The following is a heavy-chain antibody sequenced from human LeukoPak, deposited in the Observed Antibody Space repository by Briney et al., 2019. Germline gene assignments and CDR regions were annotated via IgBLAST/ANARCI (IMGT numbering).Heavy chain of an antibody. V-gene: IGHV3-21*01. D-gene: IGHD3-22*01. CDR1: GFTFSSYA. CDR3: ARVRRAEYYYDSSGYHMDV. Sequence: GGSLRLSCAASGFTFSSYAMSWVRQAPGKGLEWVSSISSSSSYIYYADSVKGRFTISRDNAKNSLYLQMNSLRAEDTAVYYCARVRRAEYYYDSSGYHMDVWGKGTTVTVSS. J-gene: IGHJ6*04. CDR2: ISSSSSYI.